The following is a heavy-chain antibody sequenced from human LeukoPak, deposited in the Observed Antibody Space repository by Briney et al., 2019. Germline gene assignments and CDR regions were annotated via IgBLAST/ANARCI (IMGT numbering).Heavy chain of an antibody. J-gene: IGHJ4*02. CDR1: GGTFSSYA. D-gene: IGHD3-9*01. V-gene: IGHV1-69*05. CDR2: IIPIFGTA. Sequence: SVKLSCKASGGTFSSYAISWVRQAPGQGLEWMGRIIPIFGTANYAQKFQGRVTITTDASTNTASMELSSLISADTAVYYCARNYDLSTGYRRGYYFDVWGQGTMVTVSS. CDR3: ARNYDLSTGYRRGYYFDV.